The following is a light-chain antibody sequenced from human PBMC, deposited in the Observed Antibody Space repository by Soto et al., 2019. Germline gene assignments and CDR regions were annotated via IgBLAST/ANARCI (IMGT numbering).Light chain of an antibody. Sequence: DIPMTQSPSTLSASVGDRVTITCRARQSINTWLAWYQQKPGKAPKLLIYDASSLESGVPSRFSGSGSGTEYTLTTCGLRPDDSPTYYRHPYGYYFGGGTKVENK. J-gene: IGKJ4*01. CDR3: HPYGYY. CDR2: DAS. CDR1: QSINTW. V-gene: IGKV1-5*01.